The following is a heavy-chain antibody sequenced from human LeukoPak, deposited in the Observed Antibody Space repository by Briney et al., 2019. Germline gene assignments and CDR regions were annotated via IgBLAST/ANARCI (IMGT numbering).Heavy chain of an antibody. Sequence: PGGSLRLSCAASGFTFSSYGMSWVRQAPGKGLEWVSAISGSGGSTYYADSVKGRFTISRDNSMNTLYLQMNSLRAEDTAVYFCAKDDAWGRYQDWGQGTLVTVSS. D-gene: IGHD3-16*01. CDR2: ISGSGGST. CDR3: AKDDAWGRYQD. J-gene: IGHJ1*01. CDR1: GFTFSSYG. V-gene: IGHV3-23*01.